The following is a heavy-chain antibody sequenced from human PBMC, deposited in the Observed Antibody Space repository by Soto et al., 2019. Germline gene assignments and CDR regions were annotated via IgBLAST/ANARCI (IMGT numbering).Heavy chain of an antibody. Sequence: GGSLRLSCAASGFTSSSYWMSWVRQAPGKGLEWVANIKQDGSEKYYVDSVKGRFTISRDNAKNSLYLQMNSLRAEDTAVYYCARPDTGSGWSHWGQGTLVTVSS. CDR1: GFTSSSYW. CDR3: ARPDTGSGWSH. J-gene: IGHJ4*02. V-gene: IGHV3-7*01. CDR2: IKQDGSEK. D-gene: IGHD6-19*01.